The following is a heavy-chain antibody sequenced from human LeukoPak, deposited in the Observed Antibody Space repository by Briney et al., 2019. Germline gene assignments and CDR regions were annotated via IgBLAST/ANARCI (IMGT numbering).Heavy chain of an antibody. V-gene: IGHV3-7*01. Sequence: PGGSLRLSCAASGFTFNSYWMSWVRQAPGKGLEWVANIKQDGSEKYYVDSVKGRFTISRDNAKNSLYLQMNSLRAEDAAVYYCARGAGRYIDWLTADYYYGMDVWGQGTTATVSS. CDR2: IKQDGSEK. D-gene: IGHD3-9*01. CDR3: ARGAGRYIDWLTADYYYGMDV. CDR1: GFTFNSYW. J-gene: IGHJ6*02.